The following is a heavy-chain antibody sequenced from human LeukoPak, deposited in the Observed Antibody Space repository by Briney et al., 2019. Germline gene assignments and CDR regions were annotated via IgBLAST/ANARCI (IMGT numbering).Heavy chain of an antibody. CDR2: ISGSGDST. Sequence: QTGGSLRLSCAASGFTFSSYAMSWVRQAPGKGLEWVSAISGSGDSTYYADSVKGRFTISRDNSKNTLYLQMNSLRAEDTAVYYCAKKHYFGSGSYEYWGQGTLVTVSS. D-gene: IGHD3-10*01. V-gene: IGHV3-23*01. CDR3: AKKHYFGSGSYEY. J-gene: IGHJ4*02. CDR1: GFTFSSYA.